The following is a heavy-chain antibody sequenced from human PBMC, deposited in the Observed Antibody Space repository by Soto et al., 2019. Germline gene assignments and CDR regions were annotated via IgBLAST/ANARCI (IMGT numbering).Heavy chain of an antibody. CDR3: ASNYAYAEGYYFYGIDV. CDR2: VNSDGDTT. D-gene: IGHD3-16*01. V-gene: IGHV3-74*01. J-gene: IGHJ6*02. Sequence: PGGSLRLSCAASGFTFRNYWMHWVRQAPGKGLVWVSRVNSDGDTTYYADSVKGRFTISRDNAKNTLHLQMNSLGAEDTALYYCASNYAYAEGYYFYGIDVWGQGTTVTVSS. CDR1: GFTFRNYW.